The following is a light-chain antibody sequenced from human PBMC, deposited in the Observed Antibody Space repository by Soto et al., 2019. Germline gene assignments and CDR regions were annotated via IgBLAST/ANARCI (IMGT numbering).Light chain of an antibody. CDR3: QTWGTAIHDVV. V-gene: IGLV4-69*01. CDR1: SGHSNYA. CDR2: LNSDGSH. Sequence: QPVLTQSPSASASLGASVRLTGTLSSGHSNYAIAWHQQQPEKGPRYLMKLNSDGSHSKGDGIPDRFSGSSSGAERHLTISSLQSEDEADYYCQTWGTAIHDVVFGGGTKVTVL. J-gene: IGLJ2*01.